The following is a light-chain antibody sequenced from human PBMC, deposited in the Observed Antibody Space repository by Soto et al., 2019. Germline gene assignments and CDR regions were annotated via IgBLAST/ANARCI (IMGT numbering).Light chain of an antibody. CDR2: ATS. CDR3: QQYVSSSYT. V-gene: IGKV3-20*01. CDR1: QSVASSY. Sequence: EIMLTQSPGTLSLSPGERATLSCRASQSVASSYLGWYQQKPGQAPRLLIYATSSRATGIPDRFSGSGSGTDFTLTICRLEPEDFAVYYCQQYVSSSYTFGQGTKLEIK. J-gene: IGKJ2*01.